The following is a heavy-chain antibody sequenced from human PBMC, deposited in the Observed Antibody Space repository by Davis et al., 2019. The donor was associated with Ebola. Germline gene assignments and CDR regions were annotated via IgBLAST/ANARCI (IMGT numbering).Heavy chain of an antibody. J-gene: IGHJ6*02. CDR3: ARCGQIVGPYGMDV. CDR1: GFTVSSHY. Sequence: ESLKISCAASGFTVSSHYMSWVRQAPGKGLEWVSVIYSGGSTYYADSVKGRFTISRDNSKNTLYLQMNSLRAEDTAVYYCARCGQIVGPYGMDVWGQGTTVTVSS. CDR2: IYSGGST. D-gene: IGHD1-26*01. V-gene: IGHV3-53*01.